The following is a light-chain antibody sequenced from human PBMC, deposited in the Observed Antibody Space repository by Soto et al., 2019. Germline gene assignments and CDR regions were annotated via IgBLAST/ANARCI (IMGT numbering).Light chain of an antibody. J-gene: IGKJ3*01. CDR1: QSVSSSY. CDR3: QQYGSSRVFT. CDR2: GAS. Sequence: EIVLTQSPGTLSLSPGERATLSCRASQSVSSSYLAWYQQKPGQAPRLLIYGASGRATGIPDRFSGSGSGTDFNLTISRLEPEDFAVYYCQQYGSSRVFTFGPGTKVDIK. V-gene: IGKV3-20*01.